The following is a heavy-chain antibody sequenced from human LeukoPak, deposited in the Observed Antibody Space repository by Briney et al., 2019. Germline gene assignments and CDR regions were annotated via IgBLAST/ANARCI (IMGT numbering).Heavy chain of an antibody. CDR1: GGSISSGDYY. CDR3: ASVEKKQWLARRDAFDI. Sequence: SETLSLTCTVSGGSISSGDYYWSWIRQPPGEGLEWIGYIYYSGSPYYNPSLKSRVTISVGTSKNKFSLKLSSVTAADTAVYYCASVEKKQWLARRDAFDIWGQGTMVTVSS. V-gene: IGHV4-30-4*08. CDR2: IYYSGSP. J-gene: IGHJ3*02. D-gene: IGHD6-19*01.